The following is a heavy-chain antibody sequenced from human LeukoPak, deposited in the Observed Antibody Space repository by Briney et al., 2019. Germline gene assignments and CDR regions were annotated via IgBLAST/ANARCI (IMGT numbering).Heavy chain of an antibody. J-gene: IGHJ4*02. CDR2: ASYSASP. V-gene: IGHV4-59*01. Sequence: PSETLSLTCTVSGGSISTYYWNWIRQPPGKGLEWIGYASYSASPNYNPSLKSRVTISVDTSKNQFSLSLTSVTAADTAVYYCARSSGMYWYWGEGTLVTVSS. CDR1: GGSISTYY. CDR3: ARSSGMYWY. D-gene: IGHD2-8*02.